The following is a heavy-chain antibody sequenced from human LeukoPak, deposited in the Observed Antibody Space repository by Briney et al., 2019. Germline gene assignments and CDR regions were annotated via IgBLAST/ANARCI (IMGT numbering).Heavy chain of an antibody. D-gene: IGHD2-21*01. CDR3: ARDRLLEDRDFHYYYYMDV. Sequence: GSLRLSCAASGFTFSSYSMNWVRQAPGKGLEWVSSISSSSSYIYYADSVKGRFTISRDNAKNSLYLQMNSLRAEDTAVYHCARDRLLEDRDFHYYYYMDVWGRGTTVTVSS. J-gene: IGHJ6*03. CDR1: GFTFSSYS. V-gene: IGHV3-21*01. CDR2: ISSSSSYI.